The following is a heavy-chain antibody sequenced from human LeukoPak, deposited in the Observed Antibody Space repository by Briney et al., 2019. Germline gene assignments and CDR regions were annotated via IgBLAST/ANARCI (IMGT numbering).Heavy chain of an antibody. CDR1: GASIRSSDYY. J-gene: IGHJ4*02. V-gene: IGHV4-39*01. D-gene: IGHD1-1*01. Sequence: PSETLSPTCALSGASIRSSDYYWAWIRQPPGKGLEWIGTVYYSGSTYYNPSLKSRVTISVDTSKNSFSLNVTSLTAADTAVYYCARHGNWEPFDYWGQGSLVTVSS. CDR3: ARHGNWEPFDY. CDR2: VYYSGST.